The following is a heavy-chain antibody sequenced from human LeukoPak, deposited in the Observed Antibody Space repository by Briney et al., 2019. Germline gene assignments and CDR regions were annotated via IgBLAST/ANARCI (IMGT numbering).Heavy chain of an antibody. CDR2: INPNSGNT. CDR3: AREIWWELQTGYYYGMDV. V-gene: IGHV1-8*02. D-gene: IGHD1-26*01. J-gene: IGHJ6*02. CDR1: GYTFTGYY. Sequence: ASVKVSCKASGYTFTGYYMHWVRQAPGQGLEWMGWINPNSGNTGYAQKFQGRVTMTRNTSISTAYMELSSLGSEDTAVYYCAREIWWELQTGYYYGMDVWGQGTTVTVSS.